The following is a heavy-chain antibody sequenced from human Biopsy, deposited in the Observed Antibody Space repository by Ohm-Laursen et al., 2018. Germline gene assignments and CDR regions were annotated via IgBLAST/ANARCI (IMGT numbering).Heavy chain of an antibody. CDR2: IYFTGGT. D-gene: IGHD3-16*01. CDR3: ASADYNPDWNFDL. CDR1: GGPIDSYY. Sequence: SETLSLTCTVSGGPIDSYYWSWIRQPPGKALEWIGYIYFTGGTSYNPSLKSRVTMSVNTSKKQFSLRLSSVTAADTAVYYCASADYNPDWNFDLWGRGTRVTVSS. V-gene: IGHV4-59*12. J-gene: IGHJ2*01.